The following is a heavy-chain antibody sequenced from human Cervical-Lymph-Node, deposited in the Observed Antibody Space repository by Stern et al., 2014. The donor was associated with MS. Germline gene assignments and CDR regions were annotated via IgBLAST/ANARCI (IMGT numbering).Heavy chain of an antibody. Sequence: QVQLVQSGGGLVKPGGSLRLSCAASGFIFSDYYMSWIRQAPGKGLEWLSYISSSGSTIYYADSVKGRFTISRDNAKNSLYLQMNSLRAEDTAVYYCAREDTVTTDDAFDIWGQGTMVTVSS. CDR2: ISSSGSTI. D-gene: IGHD4-17*01. CDR1: GFIFSDYY. V-gene: IGHV3-11*01. J-gene: IGHJ3*02. CDR3: AREDTVTTDDAFDI.